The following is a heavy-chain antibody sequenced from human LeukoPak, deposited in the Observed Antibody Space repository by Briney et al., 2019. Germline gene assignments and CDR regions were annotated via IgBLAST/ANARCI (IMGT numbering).Heavy chain of an antibody. CDR2: INHSGST. D-gene: IGHD6-13*01. J-gene: IGHJ4*02. V-gene: IGHV4-34*01. CDR3: ARMSSTSDFDY. CDR1: DGSFSGYY. Sequence: PSETLSLTCAVYDGSFSGYYWSWIRQPPGKGLEWIGEINHSGSTNYNPSLKSRVTISVDTSNSQFSLRLSSVAAADTAVYYCARMSSTSDFDYWGQGTLVTVSS.